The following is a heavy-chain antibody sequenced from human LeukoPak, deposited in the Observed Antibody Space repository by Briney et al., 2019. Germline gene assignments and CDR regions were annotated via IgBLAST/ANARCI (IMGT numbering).Heavy chain of an antibody. CDR2: INTNTEKP. D-gene: IGHD1-26*01. J-gene: IGHJ4*02. CDR1: GYTFTRYD. V-gene: IGHV7-4-1*02. Sequence: GASVKVSCKASGYTFTRYDMNWMRQAPGQGLEFLGWINTNTEKPSYAEDFTGRFVFSLDTSVTTAYLHINNLRADESAIYYCARIVGATEALDSWGQGTLVTVSS. CDR3: ARIVGATEALDS.